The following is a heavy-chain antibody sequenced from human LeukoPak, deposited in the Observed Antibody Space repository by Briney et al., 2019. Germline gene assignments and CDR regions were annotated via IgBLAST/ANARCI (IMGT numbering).Heavy chain of an antibody. CDR1: GFTFSNAW. CDR3: AKGGPVSSKSITMIRGTRRYNYYMDV. Sequence: PGGSLRLSCAASGFTFSNAWMSWVRQAPGKGLEWVSSISTRSTYIYYADSLKGRFTISRDNAENSLYLQMNSLRAEDTAVYYCAKGGPVSSKSITMIRGTRRYNYYMDVWGKGTTVTISS. J-gene: IGHJ6*03. V-gene: IGHV3-21*04. CDR2: ISTRSTYI. D-gene: IGHD3-10*01.